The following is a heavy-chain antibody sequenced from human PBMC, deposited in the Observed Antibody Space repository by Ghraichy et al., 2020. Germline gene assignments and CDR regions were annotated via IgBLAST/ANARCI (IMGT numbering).Heavy chain of an antibody. CDR3: ARLRLDVDTAMAEVSAFHI. Sequence: SETLSLTCTVSGGSISSGGYYWSWIRQHPGKGLEWIGYIYYSGSTYYNPSLRSRVTISVDTSKNQFSLKLSSVTAADTAVYYCARLRLDVDTAMAEVSAFHIWSQGKMATGSS. V-gene: IGHV4-31*03. J-gene: IGHJ3*02. CDR2: IYYSGST. CDR1: GGSISSGGYY. D-gene: IGHD5-18*01.